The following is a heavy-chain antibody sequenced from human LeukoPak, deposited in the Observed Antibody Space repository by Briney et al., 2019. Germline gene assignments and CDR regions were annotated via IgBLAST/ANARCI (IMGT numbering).Heavy chain of an antibody. Sequence: PGGSLRLSCAASGFTFSSYAMSWVRQAPGKGLEWVSVISGSGGSTYYADSVKGRFTISRDNSKNTLYLQMNSLRDEDTAVYYCAKDFWSRYSSGWHVSPAFDYWGQGTLVTVSS. CDR2: ISGSGGST. CDR3: AKDFWSRYSSGWHVSPAFDY. CDR1: GFTFSSYA. J-gene: IGHJ4*02. V-gene: IGHV3-23*01. D-gene: IGHD6-19*01.